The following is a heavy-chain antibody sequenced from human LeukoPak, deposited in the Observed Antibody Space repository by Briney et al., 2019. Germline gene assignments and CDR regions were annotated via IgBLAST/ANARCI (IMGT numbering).Heavy chain of an antibody. CDR3: ARSRYGSYYPFDF. CDR1: GDSISSSGYY. Sequence: PSETLSLTCSVSGDSISSSGYYWGWIRQPPGKGLEWIGSLSYSEDTYYSPSLKSRVTISVGTSKTQFSLNLTSVTASDTAVYYCARSRYGSYYPFDFWGQGTLVTLSS. V-gene: IGHV4-39*01. CDR2: LSYSEDT. D-gene: IGHD1-26*01. J-gene: IGHJ4*02.